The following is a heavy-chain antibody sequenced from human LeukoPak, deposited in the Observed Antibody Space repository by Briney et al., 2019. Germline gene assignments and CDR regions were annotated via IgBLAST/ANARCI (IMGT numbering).Heavy chain of an antibody. J-gene: IGHJ4*02. CDR1: GGSISSRSSY. D-gene: IGHD2-21*01. Sequence: SETLSLTCAVSGGSISSRSSYWGCIRQPPGKGLEWIASIYYSGSTYHNPSLKGRVTMSVDTSKNEFSLKMSSVTAADTAVYYCVRAYDYWGQGTLVTVSS. V-gene: IGHV4-39*01. CDR3: VRAYDY. CDR2: IYYSGST.